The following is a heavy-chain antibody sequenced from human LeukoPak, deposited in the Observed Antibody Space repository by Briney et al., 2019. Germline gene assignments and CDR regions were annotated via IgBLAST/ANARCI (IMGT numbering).Heavy chain of an antibody. CDR2: IYYNGST. V-gene: IGHV4-39*07. CDR3: ARGGAPYDFWSGRKTSSGFFFDY. J-gene: IGHJ4*02. CDR1: GGSISSSSYY. Sequence: SETLSLTCTVSGGSISSSSYYWGWIRQPPGKGLEWIGTIYYNGSTYYNPSLKSRVTISVDTSKNQFSLKLSSVTAADTAVYYCARGGAPYDFWSGRKTSSGFFFDYWGQGTLVTVSS. D-gene: IGHD3-3*01.